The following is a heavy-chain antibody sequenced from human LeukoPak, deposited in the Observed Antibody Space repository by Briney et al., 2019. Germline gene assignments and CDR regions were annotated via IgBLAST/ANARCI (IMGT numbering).Heavy chain of an antibody. Sequence: ASVKVSCKASGYTFTDDYMHWVRQAPGQGLEWMGWINPNSGDTNYAQQFQGRVTMTRDTSISTAYMELNWLRSDDTAVYYCARHGVVVHDYWGQGTLVTVSS. J-gene: IGHJ4*02. D-gene: IGHD3-22*01. CDR2: INPNSGDT. V-gene: IGHV1-2*02. CDR3: ARHGVVVHDY. CDR1: GYTFTDDY.